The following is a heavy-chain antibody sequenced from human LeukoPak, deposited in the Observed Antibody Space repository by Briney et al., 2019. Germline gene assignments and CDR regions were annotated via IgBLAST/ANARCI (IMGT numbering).Heavy chain of an antibody. CDR2: ISAYNGNT. J-gene: IGHJ6*03. CDR3: ARVRGSGYFPYYYYYMDV. D-gene: IGHD3-3*01. V-gene: IGHV1-18*01. Sequence: GASVKVSCKASGYTFTSYGISWVRQAPGQGLEWMGWISAYNGNTNYAQKLQGRVTMTTDTSTSTAYMEPRSLRSDDTAVYYCARVRGSGYFPYYYYYMDVWGKGTTVTVSS. CDR1: GYTFTSYG.